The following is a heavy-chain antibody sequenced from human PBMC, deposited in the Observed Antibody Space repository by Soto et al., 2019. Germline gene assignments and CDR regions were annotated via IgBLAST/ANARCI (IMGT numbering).Heavy chain of an antibody. D-gene: IGHD6-13*01. CDR2: IYWDDDK. V-gene: IGHV2-5*02. Sequence: QITLKESGPTLVKPTQTLTLTCTFSGFSLSTSGVGVGWIRQPPGKALEWLALIYWDDDKCYSPSLKSRLTTTKDTSKNQVVLTPTIMDPEHTATYSWAPGDGCSRSWYAFDSWGQGTLVAVSS. CDR3: APGDGCSRSWYAFDS. J-gene: IGHJ4*02. CDR1: GFSLSTSGVG.